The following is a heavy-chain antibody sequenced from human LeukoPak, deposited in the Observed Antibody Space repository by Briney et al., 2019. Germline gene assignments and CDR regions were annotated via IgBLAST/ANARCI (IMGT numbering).Heavy chain of an antibody. D-gene: IGHD2-2*01. J-gene: IGHJ6*03. CDR3: ARGPFDCSSTSCYEGRYYYYYMDV. CDR1: GYTFTSYD. CDR2: MNPNSGNT. V-gene: IGHV1-8*03. Sequence: ASVKVSCXASGYTFTSYDINWVRQASGQGLEWMAWMNPNSGNTGYAQKFQGRVTITRNTSISTAYMELSSLRSEDTAVYYCARGPFDCSSTSCYEGRYYYYYMDVWGKGTTVTVSS.